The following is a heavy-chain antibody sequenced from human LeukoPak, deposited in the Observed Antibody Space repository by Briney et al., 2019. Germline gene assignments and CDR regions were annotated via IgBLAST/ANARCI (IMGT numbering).Heavy chain of an antibody. J-gene: IGHJ3*02. CDR1: GFTVSSNY. CDR2: IYSGGST. V-gene: IGHV3-53*01. D-gene: IGHD3-3*01. CDR3: AKDLAIFGVVPRGAFDI. Sequence: GGSLRLSCAASGFTVSSNYMSWVRQAPGKGLEWVSVIYSGGSTYYADSVKGRFTISRDNSKNTLYLQMNSLRAEDTAVYYCAKDLAIFGVVPRGAFDIWGQGTMVTVSS.